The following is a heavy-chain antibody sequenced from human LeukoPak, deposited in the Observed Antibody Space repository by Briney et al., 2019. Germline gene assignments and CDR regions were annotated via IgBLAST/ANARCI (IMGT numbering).Heavy chain of an antibody. CDR3: ARDIEGDIPTYFDY. D-gene: IGHD5-12*01. V-gene: IGHV3-33*01. J-gene: IGHJ4*02. Sequence: GGSLRLSCAASGFTFSSYGMHWVRQAPGKGLEWVAVIWYDGSNKYYADSVKGRFTISRDNSKNTLYLQMNSLRAEDTAVYYCARDIEGDIPTYFDYWGQGTLVSVSS. CDR1: GFTFSSYG. CDR2: IWYDGSNK.